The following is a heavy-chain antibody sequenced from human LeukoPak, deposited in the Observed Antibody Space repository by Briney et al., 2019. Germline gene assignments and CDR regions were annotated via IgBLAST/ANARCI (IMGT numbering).Heavy chain of an antibody. CDR1: GFTFSSYA. CDR3: AKGRGYDFWSGRPNWFDP. J-gene: IGHJ5*02. CDR2: ISGSGGST. D-gene: IGHD3-3*01. Sequence: GGSLRLSCAASGFTFSSYAMSWVRQAPGKGLEWVSAISGSGGSTYYADSVKGRFTISRDNSKNTLYLQMNSLRAEDTAVYYCAKGRGYDFWSGRPNWFDPWGQGTLVTVSS. V-gene: IGHV3-23*01.